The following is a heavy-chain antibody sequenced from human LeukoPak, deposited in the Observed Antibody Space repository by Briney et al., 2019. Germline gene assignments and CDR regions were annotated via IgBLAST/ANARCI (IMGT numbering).Heavy chain of an antibody. D-gene: IGHD5-12*01. CDR2: INHSGNT. CDR1: ISSITSGHY. V-gene: IGHV4-38-2*01. J-gene: IGHJ4*02. CDR3: ARGYGAYGYFDY. Sequence: PSETLSLTCAVSISSITSGHYWGWIRQPPGKGLEWIGTINHSGNTYYNSSLKSRVSMSVDTSNKQFSLKLNSVTAADTAVYYCARGYGAYGYFDYWGQGTLVTVSS.